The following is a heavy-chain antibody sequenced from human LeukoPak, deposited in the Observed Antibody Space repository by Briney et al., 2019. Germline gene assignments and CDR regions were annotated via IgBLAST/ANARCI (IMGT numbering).Heavy chain of an antibody. J-gene: IGHJ4*02. V-gene: IGHV3-23*01. D-gene: IGHD3-16*02. CDR1: GFTFSSYG. CDR3: AKCMITFGGVIVILDY. Sequence: GGSLRLSCAASGFTFSSYGMSWVRQAPGKGLEWVSAISGSGGSTYYADSVKGRFTISRDNSKNTLYLQMNSLRAEDTAVYYCAKCMITFGGVIVILDYWGQGTLVTVSS. CDR2: ISGSGGST.